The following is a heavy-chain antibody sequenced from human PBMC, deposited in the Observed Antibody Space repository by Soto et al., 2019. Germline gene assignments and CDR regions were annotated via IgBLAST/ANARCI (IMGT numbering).Heavy chain of an antibody. CDR1: GDSVSSNSAA. CDR2: TYYRSKWYN. CDR3: ARDRGVVAATHYYYYGMDV. Sequence: KQSQTLSLTCAISGDSVSSNSAAWNWIRQSPSRGLEWLGRTYYRSKWYNDYAVSVKSRITINPDTSKNQFSLQLNSVTPEDTAVYYCARDRGVVAATHYYYYGMDVWGQGTTVTVSS. V-gene: IGHV6-1*01. J-gene: IGHJ6*02. D-gene: IGHD2-15*01.